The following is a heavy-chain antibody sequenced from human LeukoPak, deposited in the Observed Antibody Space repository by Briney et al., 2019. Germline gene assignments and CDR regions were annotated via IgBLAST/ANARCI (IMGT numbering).Heavy chain of an antibody. D-gene: IGHD1-26*01. CDR1: GGSISSYC. J-gene: IGHJ4*02. V-gene: IGHV4-59*01. CDR3: ARLVGATLAVRY. CDR2: IFYSGST. Sequence: PSETLSLTCTVSGGSISSYCWSWIRQPPGKGLEWIGYIFYSGSTNYNPSLKSRVTISVDTSKNQFSLKLSSVTAADTAVYYCARLVGATLAVRYWGQGTLVTVSS.